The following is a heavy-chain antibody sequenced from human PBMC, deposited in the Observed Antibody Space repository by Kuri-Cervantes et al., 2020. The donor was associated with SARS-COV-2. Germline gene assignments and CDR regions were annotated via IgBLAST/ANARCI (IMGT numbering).Heavy chain of an antibody. J-gene: IGHJ4*02. CDR1: GGSFSGYY. CDR2: INHSGST. V-gene: IGHV4-34*01. CDR3: ARDLSTYYDFWSGYVYYFDY. D-gene: IGHD3-3*01. Sequence: SETLSLTCAVYGGSFSGYYWSWIRQPPGKGLEWIGEINHSGSTNYNPSLKSRVTISVDTSKNQFSLKLSSVTAADTAVYYCARDLSTYYDFWSGYVYYFDYWGQGTLVTVSS.